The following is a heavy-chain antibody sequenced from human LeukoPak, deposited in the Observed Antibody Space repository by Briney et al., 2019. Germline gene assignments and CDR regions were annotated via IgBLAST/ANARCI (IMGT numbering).Heavy chain of an antibody. CDR2: IWYDGSNK. CDR3: AREAYDILTGWIGGFDY. Sequence: PGGSLRLSCAASGFTFSSYGMHWVRQAPGKGLEWVAVIWYDGSNKYYADSVKGRFTISRDNSKNTLYLQMNSLRAEDTAVYCCAREAYDILTGWIGGFDYWGQGTLVTVSS. V-gene: IGHV3-33*01. J-gene: IGHJ4*02. CDR1: GFTFSSYG. D-gene: IGHD3-9*01.